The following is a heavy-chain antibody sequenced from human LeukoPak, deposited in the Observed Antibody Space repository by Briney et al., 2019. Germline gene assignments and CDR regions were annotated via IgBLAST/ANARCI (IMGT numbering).Heavy chain of an antibody. CDR1: GYTLTSYG. Sequence: GASVKVSCKASGYTLTSYGISWVGQAPGQGGGWVGWISAYNGNTNYAQKLQGRVTMTTDTSTSTAYMELRSLRSDDTAVYYCARGGYSYGPRDYWGQGTLVTVSS. CDR2: ISAYNGNT. D-gene: IGHD5-18*01. CDR3: ARGGYSYGPRDY. J-gene: IGHJ4*02. V-gene: IGHV1-18*01.